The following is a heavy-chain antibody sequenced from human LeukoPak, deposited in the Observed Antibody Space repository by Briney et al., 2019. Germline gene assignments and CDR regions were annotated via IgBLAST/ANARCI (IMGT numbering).Heavy chain of an antibody. CDR2: ISSNGGST. J-gene: IGHJ4*02. V-gene: IGHV3-64*01. CDR3: AKEARGGSRRDGYSPGDY. Sequence: PGGSLRLSCAASGFTFSSYAMHWVRQAPGKGLEYVSAISSNGGSTYYANSVKGRFTISRDNSKNTLYLQMGSLRAEDMAVYYCAKEARGGSRRDGYSPGDYWGQGTLVTVSS. CDR1: GFTFSSYA. D-gene: IGHD5-24*01.